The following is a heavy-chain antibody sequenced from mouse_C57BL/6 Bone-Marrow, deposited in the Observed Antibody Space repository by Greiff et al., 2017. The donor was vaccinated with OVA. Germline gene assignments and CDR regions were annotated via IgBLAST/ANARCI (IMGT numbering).Heavy chain of an antibody. D-gene: IGHD1-1*01. Sequence: QVQLQQPGAELVRPGSSVKLSCKASGYTFTSYWMDWVKQRPGQGLEWIGNIYPSDSETHYNQTFKDKATFTVDKSSSTAYMQLSSLTSEDSAVYYCARRAYDSSFSWFAYWGQGTLVTVSA. V-gene: IGHV1-61*01. CDR3: ARRAYDSSFSWFAY. CDR2: IYPSDSET. J-gene: IGHJ3*01. CDR1: GYTFTSYW.